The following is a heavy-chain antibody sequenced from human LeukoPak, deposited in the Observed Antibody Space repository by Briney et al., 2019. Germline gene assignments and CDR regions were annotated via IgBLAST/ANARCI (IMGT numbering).Heavy chain of an antibody. CDR3: AKDHHDYVWGSYRYGDFDY. Sequence: GGSLRLSCAASGFTFSSYGMHWVRQAPGKGLEWVAFIRYDGSNKYHADSVKGRFTISRDNSKNTLYLQMNSLRAGDTAVYYCAKDHHDYVWGSYRYGDFDYWGQGTLVTVPS. V-gene: IGHV3-30*02. J-gene: IGHJ4*02. CDR2: IRYDGSNK. D-gene: IGHD3-16*02. CDR1: GFTFSSYG.